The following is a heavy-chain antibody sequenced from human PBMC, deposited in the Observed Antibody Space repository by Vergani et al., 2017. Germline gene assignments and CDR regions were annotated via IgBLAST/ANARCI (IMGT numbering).Heavy chain of an antibody. V-gene: IGHV3-74*01. CDR3: ASDQGGWSF. CDR1: GFTFSNYW. CDR2: ITGDGVST. Sequence: EVQLVESGGVLVQPGGSLRLSCAASGFTFSNYWMHWVRHAPGKGLVWLSRITGDGVSTAYADSVKGRFTISRDNAKNTVYLQMNTLRAEDTAVYYCASDQGGWSFWGRGTMVTVST. D-gene: IGHD6-19*01. J-gene: IGHJ3*01.